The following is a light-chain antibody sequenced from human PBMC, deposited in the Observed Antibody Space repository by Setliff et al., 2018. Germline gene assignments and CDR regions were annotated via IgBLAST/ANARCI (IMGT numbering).Light chain of an antibody. V-gene: IGLV8-61*01. Sequence: QTVVTQEPSFSVSPGGTVTLTCGLTSGSVSTSYYPSWYQQTPGQAPRTLIYNTDTRSSGVPDRFPGSILGNRAALTITGAQADDDSDYYCVLYMGSGIWVFGGGTKVTVL. J-gene: IGLJ3*02. CDR2: NTD. CDR1: SGSVSTSYY. CDR3: VLYMGSGIWV.